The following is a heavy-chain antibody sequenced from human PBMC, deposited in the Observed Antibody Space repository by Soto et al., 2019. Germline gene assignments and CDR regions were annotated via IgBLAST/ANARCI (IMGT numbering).Heavy chain of an antibody. CDR3: ARDQKYLRRCYSDY. V-gene: IGHV3-21*06. D-gene: IGHD2-15*01. Sequence: EVQLVDSGGGLVKPGGSLRLSCVASGFSFSSHSMNWVRQAPGKGLEWVASIGDSSTYTYYAESVKGRFTISRDNAKNSMYLQMNSLRAEDTAVYYCARDQKYLRRCYSDYWGQGPLVTVSS. J-gene: IGHJ4*02. CDR2: IGDSSTYT. CDR1: GFSFSSHS.